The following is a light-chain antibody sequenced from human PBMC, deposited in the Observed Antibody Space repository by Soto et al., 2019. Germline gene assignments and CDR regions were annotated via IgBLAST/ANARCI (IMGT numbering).Light chain of an antibody. CDR2: STS. J-gene: IGLJ2*01. V-gene: IGLV7-43*01. Sequence: QAVVTQEPSLTVSLGGRVTLTCSSTTGAVTSSYYPNWFQQKPGQAPRALIYSTSNTHSSTPARFSGALLGGKAALTLSGVQPEDEAEYYCLIYYGGAQVFGGGTKLTVL. CDR3: LIYYGGAQV. CDR1: TGAVTSSYY.